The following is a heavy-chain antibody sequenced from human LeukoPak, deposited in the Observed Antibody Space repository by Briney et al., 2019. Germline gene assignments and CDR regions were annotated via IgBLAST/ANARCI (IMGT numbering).Heavy chain of an antibody. CDR3: ARDYPGIAAAGRRGNWFDP. D-gene: IGHD6-13*01. CDR1: GGSISSGDYY. J-gene: IGHJ5*02. V-gene: IGHV4-31*03. CDR2: IYHSGST. Sequence: SETLSLTCTVSGGSISSGDYYWSWIRQHPGKGLEWIGYIYHSGSTYYNPSLKSRVTISVDTSKNQFSLKLSSVTAADTAVYYCARDYPGIAAAGRRGNWFDPWGQGTLVTVSS.